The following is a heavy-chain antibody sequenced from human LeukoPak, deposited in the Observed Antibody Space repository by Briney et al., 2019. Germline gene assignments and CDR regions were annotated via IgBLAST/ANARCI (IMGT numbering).Heavy chain of an antibody. J-gene: IGHJ4*02. Sequence: PSETLSLTCTVSGGSISSSSYYWGWIRQPPGTGLEWIGSSYYSGSTYDNPSLKSRVTISVDTSKNQFSLKLSSVTAADTAVYYCARRETYYYGSGSYYNDYWGQGTLVTVSS. CDR3: ARRETYYYGSGSYYNDY. V-gene: IGHV4-39*01. CDR1: GGSISSSSYY. D-gene: IGHD3-10*01. CDR2: SYYSGST.